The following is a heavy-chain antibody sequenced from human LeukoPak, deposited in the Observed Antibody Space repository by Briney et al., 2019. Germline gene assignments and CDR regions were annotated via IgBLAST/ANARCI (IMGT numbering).Heavy chain of an antibody. CDR2: IYTSGST. CDR1: GDSISSFY. CDR3: ARAVVAAPGTWDY. D-gene: IGHD6-13*01. J-gene: IGHJ4*02. Sequence: PSETLSLTCTVSGDSISSFYWSWIRQRAGKGREWIGRIYTSGSTNYNPSLKSRVTMSVDTSKNQFSLKLSSVTAADTAVYYCARAVVAAPGTWDYWGQGTLVTVSS. V-gene: IGHV4-4*07.